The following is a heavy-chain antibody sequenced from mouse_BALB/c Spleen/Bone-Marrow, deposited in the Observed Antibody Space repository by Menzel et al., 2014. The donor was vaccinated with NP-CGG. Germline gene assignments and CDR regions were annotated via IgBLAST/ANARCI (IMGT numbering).Heavy chain of an antibody. Sequence: VHLVESGAELVKPGASVKLSCKASGYTFTSYWMHWVKQRPGQGLEWIGEIDPSDSYTNYNQKFKGKATLTVDKSSSTAYMQLSSLTSEDSAVYYCARGGNGYDGSWCFDVWGAGTTVTVSS. D-gene: IGHD2-2*01. V-gene: IGHV1-69*02. CDR1: GYTFTSYW. J-gene: IGHJ1*01. CDR2: IDPSDSYT. CDR3: ARGGNGYDGSWCFDV.